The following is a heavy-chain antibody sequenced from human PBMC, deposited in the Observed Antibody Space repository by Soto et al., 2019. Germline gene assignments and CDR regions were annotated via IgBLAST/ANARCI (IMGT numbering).Heavy chain of an antibody. J-gene: IGHJ5*02. CDR1: GYTFTSYA. D-gene: IGHD3-3*01. V-gene: IGHV1-3*01. CDR2: INAGNGNT. CDR3: ARGEIGGYYDFWSGHLALGWFDP. Sequence: ASVKVSCKASGYTFTSYAMHWVRQAPGQRLKWMGWINAGNGNTKYSQKFQGRVTITRDTSASTAYMELSSLRSEDTAVYYCARGEIGGYYDFWSGHLALGWFDPWGQGTLVTVSS.